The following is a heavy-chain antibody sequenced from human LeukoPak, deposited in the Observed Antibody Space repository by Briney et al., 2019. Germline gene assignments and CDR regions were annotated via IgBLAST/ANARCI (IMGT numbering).Heavy chain of an antibody. CDR3: ARGTWNCSGGSCYSSFDY. CDR2: INHSGST. Sequence: SETLSLTCAVCGGSFSGYYWSWIRQPPGKGLEWIGEINHSGSTNYNPSLKSRVTISVDTSKTQFSLKLSSVTAADTAVYYCARGTWNCSGGSCYSSFDYWGQGTLVTVSS. J-gene: IGHJ4*02. V-gene: IGHV4-34*01. CDR1: GGSFSGYY. D-gene: IGHD2-15*01.